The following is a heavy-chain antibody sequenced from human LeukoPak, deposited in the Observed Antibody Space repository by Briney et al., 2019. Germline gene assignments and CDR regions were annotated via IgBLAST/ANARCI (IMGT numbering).Heavy chain of an antibody. CDR1: GYTFTGYY. Sequence: GASVKVSCKASGYTFTGYYMHWVRQAPGQGLEWMGWINPNSGGTNYAQKFQGRVTMTRDTSISTAYMELSRLRSDDTAVYYCARGRRIAAPPGNWDYWGQGTLVTVSS. V-gene: IGHV1-2*02. J-gene: IGHJ4*02. CDR2: INPNSGGT. CDR3: ARGRRIAAPPGNWDY. D-gene: IGHD6-13*01.